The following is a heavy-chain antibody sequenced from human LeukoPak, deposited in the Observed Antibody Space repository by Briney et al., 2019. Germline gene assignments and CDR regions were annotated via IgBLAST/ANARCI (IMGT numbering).Heavy chain of an antibody. J-gene: IGHJ6*03. V-gene: IGHV1-18*01. CDR3: ARDQGGYSQYASPEFSNNMDV. CDR2: ISAYNGNT. Sequence: ASVKVSCRASGYTFTSYGISWVRQAPGQGLEWMGWISAYNGNTNYAQKLQGRVTMTTDTSTSTAYMELRSLRSDDTAVYYCARDQGGYSQYASPEFSNNMDVWGKGTAVTVSS. D-gene: IGHD5-18*01. CDR1: GYTFTSYG.